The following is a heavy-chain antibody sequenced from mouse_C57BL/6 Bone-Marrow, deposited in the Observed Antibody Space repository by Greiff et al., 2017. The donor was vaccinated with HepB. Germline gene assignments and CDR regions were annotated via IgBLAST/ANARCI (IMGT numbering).Heavy chain of an antibody. CDR2: INYDGSST. J-gene: IGHJ4*01. CDR3: ARDRYYGSSYYAMDY. D-gene: IGHD1-1*01. V-gene: IGHV5-16*01. CDR1: GFTFSDYY. Sequence: EVQLVESEGGLVQPGSSMKLSCTASGFTFSDYYMAWVRQVPEKGLEWVANINYDGSSTYYLDSLKSRFIISRDNAKNILYLQMSSLKSEDTATYYCARDRYYGSSYYAMDYWGKGTSVTVAS.